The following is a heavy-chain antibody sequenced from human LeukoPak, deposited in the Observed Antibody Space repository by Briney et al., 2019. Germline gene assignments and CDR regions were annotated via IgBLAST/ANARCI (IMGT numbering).Heavy chain of an antibody. J-gene: IGHJ4*02. V-gene: IGHV3-21*01. CDR2: ISSTSSYM. Sequence: NPGGSLRLSRSASGFDLSPYTMNWVRQAPGKGLEWVASISSTSSYMYYGDSLKGRFTISRDNAKNTLYLQLGSLRAEDTATYYCARRVTTFLSWGQGTLVIVSS. D-gene: IGHD4-17*01. CDR1: GFDLSPYT. CDR3: ARRVTTFLS.